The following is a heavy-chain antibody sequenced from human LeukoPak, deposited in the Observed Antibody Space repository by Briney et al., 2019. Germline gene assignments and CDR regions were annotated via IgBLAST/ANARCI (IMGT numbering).Heavy chain of an antibody. CDR2: IYYSGST. CDR1: GGSISSSSYY. CDR3: ARSPGREDAFDI. J-gene: IGHJ3*02. Sequence: SETLSLTCTVSGGSISSSSYYWGWIRQPPGKGLEWIGSIYYSGSTYYNPSLKSRVTISVDTSKNQFSLKLSSVTAVDTAVYYCARSPGREDAFDIWGQGTMVTVSS. V-gene: IGHV4-39*07.